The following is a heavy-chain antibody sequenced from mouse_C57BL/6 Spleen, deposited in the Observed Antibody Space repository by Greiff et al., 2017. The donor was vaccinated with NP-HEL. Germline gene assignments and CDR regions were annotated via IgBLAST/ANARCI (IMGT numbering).Heavy chain of an antibody. CDR2: IRSKSSNYAT. V-gene: IGHV10-3*01. Sequence: EVKVVESGGGLVQPKGSLKLSCAASGFTFNTYAMHWVRQAPGKGVEWVARIRSKSSNYATYYADSVKDRFTISRDDSQSMLYLQMNNLKTEDTAMYYCVRAAIYYYGPWFAYWGQGTLVTVSA. J-gene: IGHJ3*01. CDR1: GFTFNTYA. D-gene: IGHD1-1*01. CDR3: VRAAIYYYGPWFAY.